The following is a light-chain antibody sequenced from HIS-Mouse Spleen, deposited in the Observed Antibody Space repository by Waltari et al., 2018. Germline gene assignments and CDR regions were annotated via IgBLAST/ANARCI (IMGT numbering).Light chain of an antibody. Sequence: DIQMTQSPSSLSVSVRDRLTITCQASQDISNYLNWYQQKPGKAPKLLIYDASNLETGVPSRFSGSGSGTDFTFTISSLKPEDIATYYCQQYDNLPLTFGGGTKVEIK. V-gene: IGKV1-33*01. J-gene: IGKJ4*01. CDR3: QQYDNLPLT. CDR2: DAS. CDR1: QDISNY.